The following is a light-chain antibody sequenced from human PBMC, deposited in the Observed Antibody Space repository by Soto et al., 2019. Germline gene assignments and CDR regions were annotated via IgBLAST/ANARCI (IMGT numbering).Light chain of an antibody. CDR2: KAS. Sequence: DIHMTQSPSTLSSSVGDRATITCRASQSLSMWLAWYQQKTRNAPNLLIYKASSFDSGVPSRFSGSGSGTDFTLTISSLQPDDFATYYCQHCTDSSCTFGQGTKVEVK. V-gene: IGKV1-5*03. CDR1: QSLSMW. J-gene: IGKJ1*01. CDR3: QHCTDSSCT.